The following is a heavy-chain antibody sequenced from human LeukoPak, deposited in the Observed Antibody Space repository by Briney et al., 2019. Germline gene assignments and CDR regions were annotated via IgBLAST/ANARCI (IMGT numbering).Heavy chain of an antibody. J-gene: IGHJ6*03. CDR1: GGSISSSSYY. Sequence: SETLSLTCTVSGGSISSSSYYWGWIRQPPGKGLEWIGSIYYSGSTYYNPSLKSRVTISVDTSKNQFSLKLSSVTAADTAAYYCARVVRYSSSWGPNYYYYYYMDVWGKGTTVTVSS. V-gene: IGHV4-39*07. CDR2: IYYSGST. D-gene: IGHD6-13*01. CDR3: ARVVRYSSSWGPNYYYYYYMDV.